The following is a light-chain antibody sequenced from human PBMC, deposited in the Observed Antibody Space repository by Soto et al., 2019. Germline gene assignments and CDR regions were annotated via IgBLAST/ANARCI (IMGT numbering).Light chain of an antibody. J-gene: IGKJ1*01. CDR3: QHGSTVWA. V-gene: IGKV1-5*01. Sequence: DIQMTQSPSTLSASVGDRVTITCRASQSISDRLAWYQRKPGKAPKLLIFDASILESGDPSRFSGSGSGTEFTVTIRSVQPDDLATYYCQHGSTVWAFRQGTKVEI. CDR1: QSISDR. CDR2: DAS.